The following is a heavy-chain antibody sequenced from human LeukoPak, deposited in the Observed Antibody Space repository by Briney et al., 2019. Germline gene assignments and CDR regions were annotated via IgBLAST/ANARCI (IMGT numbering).Heavy chain of an antibody. CDR2: FIPIFGTA. V-gene: IGHV1-69*05. CDR3: ARADSGTMGAVDY. J-gene: IGHJ4*02. D-gene: IGHD1-7*01. Sequence: SVKVSCKASGGTFSSYSNNWVPPAPGPGVEWMGGFIPIFGTANYAQKFQGRVTITTDESTSTAYMELSSLRSEDTAVYYCARADSGTMGAVDYWGQGTLVTVSS. CDR1: GGTFSSYS.